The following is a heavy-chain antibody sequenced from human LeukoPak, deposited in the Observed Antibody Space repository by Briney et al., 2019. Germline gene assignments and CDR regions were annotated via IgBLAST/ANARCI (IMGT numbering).Heavy chain of an antibody. V-gene: IGHV4-31*03. CDR3: ASGGYSYGYPFDY. CDR2: GYFRGNT. D-gene: IGHD5-18*01. J-gene: IGHJ4*02. CDR1: GGSISSGAYY. Sequence: PSETLSLTCTVSGGSISSGAYYWSWIRQVPGKGLEWIGYGYFRGNTFYNPSLKGRVTISVDTSNNHFSLQLNSVTAADTAVYYCASGGYSYGYPFDYWGQGTLVTVSS.